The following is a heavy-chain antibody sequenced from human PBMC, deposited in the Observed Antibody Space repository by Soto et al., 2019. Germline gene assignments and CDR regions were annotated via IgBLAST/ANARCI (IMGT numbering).Heavy chain of an antibody. J-gene: IGHJ4*02. V-gene: IGHV4-34*01. Sequence: QVQLQQWGAGLLKPSETLSLTCAVYGGSFIGYYWTWIRHPPGKGLEWIGEISHGGGTKYNSSLKSRVTISVDTSKNQFSLKLSSVTAADTAVYYCGSRRSVSIFGVAQGGYNWGQGTVVTVSS. CDR1: GGSFIGYY. D-gene: IGHD3-3*01. CDR2: ISHGGGT. CDR3: GSRRSVSIFGVAQGGYN.